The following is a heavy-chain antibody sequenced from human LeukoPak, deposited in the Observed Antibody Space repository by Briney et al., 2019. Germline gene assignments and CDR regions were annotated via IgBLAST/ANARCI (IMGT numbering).Heavy chain of an antibody. CDR3: ARHLNNCGDDCYIFDY. CDR2: IYYSGST. D-gene: IGHD2-21*01. V-gene: IGHV4-59*08. CDR1: GGSISSYY. Sequence: SETLSLTCTVSGGSISSYYWSWIRQPPGKGLEWMGYIYYSGSTNYNPSLKSRVTISVDTSKNQFSLRVSSVTAADTAVYYCARHLNNCGDDCYIFDYWGQGTLVTVSS. J-gene: IGHJ4*02.